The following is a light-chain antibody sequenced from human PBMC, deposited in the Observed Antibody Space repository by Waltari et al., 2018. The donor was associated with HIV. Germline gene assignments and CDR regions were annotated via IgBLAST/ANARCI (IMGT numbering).Light chain of an antibody. Sequence: VLKQSPATLSVSPGGNATLPCRTSQTIARKSLTWYQQWPGQAPRLVLFASSTRGTGIPDRFRGSESGTEFTLTIRRLEPEDFAIYYCQVYGGSPRWTFGPGTRLELK. CDR1: QTIARKS. CDR2: ASS. J-gene: IGKJ1*01. CDR3: QVYGGSPRWT. V-gene: IGKV3-20*01.